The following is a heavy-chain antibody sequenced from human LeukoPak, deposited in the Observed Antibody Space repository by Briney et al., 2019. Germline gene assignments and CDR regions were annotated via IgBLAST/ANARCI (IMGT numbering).Heavy chain of an antibody. CDR1: GGSISSYY. J-gene: IGHJ4*02. V-gene: IGHV4-34*01. Sequence: SETLSLTCTVSGGSISSYYWSWIRQPPGKGLEWIGEINHSGSTNYNPSLKSRVTISVDTSKNQFSLKLSSVTAADTAVYYCARLGRSHRGVPTVLGYWGQGTLVTVSS. CDR2: INHSGST. D-gene: IGHD3-10*01. CDR3: ARLGRSHRGVPTVLGY.